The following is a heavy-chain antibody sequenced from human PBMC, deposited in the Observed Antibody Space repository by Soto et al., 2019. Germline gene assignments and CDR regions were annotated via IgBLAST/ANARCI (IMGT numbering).Heavy chain of an antibody. CDR3: ARADDFLNWFDP. D-gene: IGHD3-3*01. Sequence: ASVKVSCKASGYTFTSYDINRVRQATGQGLEWMGWMNPNSGNTGYAQKFQGRVTMTRNTSISTAYMELSSLRSEDTAVYYCARADDFLNWFDPWGQGTLVTVSS. CDR2: MNPNSGNT. CDR1: GYTFTSYD. V-gene: IGHV1-8*01. J-gene: IGHJ5*02.